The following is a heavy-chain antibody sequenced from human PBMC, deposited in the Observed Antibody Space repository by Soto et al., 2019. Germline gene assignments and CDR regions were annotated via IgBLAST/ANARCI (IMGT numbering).Heavy chain of an antibody. D-gene: IGHD6-13*01. V-gene: IGHV1-18*01. CDR3: ARVLYTTSWTWVDY. CDR2: ISVYNGNT. Sequence: GASVKVSCKASGYTFTSYGISWVRQAPGQGLEWMGWISVYNGNTNYAQKLQGRVTMTTDTSPSTAYMELRSLRSDDTAVYYRARVLYTTSWTWVDYWGQGTLVTVSS. J-gene: IGHJ4*02. CDR1: GYTFTSYG.